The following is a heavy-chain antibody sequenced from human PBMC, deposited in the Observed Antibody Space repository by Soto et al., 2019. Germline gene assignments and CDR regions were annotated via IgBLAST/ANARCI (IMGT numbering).Heavy chain of an antibody. CDR2: IIPIFGTA. D-gene: IGHD2-2*02. J-gene: IGHJ5*02. CDR1: GGTFSSYA. CDR3: ARAFRVVQAAIANNWFDP. V-gene: IGHV1-69*06. Sequence: ASVKVSCKASGGTFSSYAISWVRQAPGQGLEWMGGIIPIFGTANYAQKFQGRVTITADKSTSTAYMELSSLRSEDTAVYYCARAFRVVQAAIANNWFDPWGQGTLVTVSS.